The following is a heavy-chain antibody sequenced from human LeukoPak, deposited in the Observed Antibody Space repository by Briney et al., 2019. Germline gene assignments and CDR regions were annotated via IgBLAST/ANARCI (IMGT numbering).Heavy chain of an antibody. D-gene: IGHD5-18*01. J-gene: IGHJ4*02. CDR3: AGGYSYGLADY. CDR2: ISSSSSYI. CDR1: GFTFSSYS. V-gene: IGHV3-21*01. Sequence: GGSLRLSCAASGFTFSSYSMNWVRQAPGKGLEWVSSISSSSSYIYYADSVKGRFTISRDNAKDSLYLQMNSLRAEDTAVYYCAGGYSYGLADYWGQGTLVTVSS.